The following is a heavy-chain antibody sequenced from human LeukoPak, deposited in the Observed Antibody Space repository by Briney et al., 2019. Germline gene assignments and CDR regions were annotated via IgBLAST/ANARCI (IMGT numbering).Heavy chain of an antibody. D-gene: IGHD3-22*01. Sequence: GGSLRLSCAASGFTFSSYGLNWVRQAPGKGLEWVSTISSGGHIYYEDSVKGRFTISRDNAENSLYLQMNSLRAEDTAVYYCARDQDGGKYYYESSGYSHWGQGILVTVPS. CDR2: ISSGGHI. V-gene: IGHV3-21*01. CDR3: ARDQDGGKYYYESSGYSH. CDR1: GFTFSSYG. J-gene: IGHJ4*02.